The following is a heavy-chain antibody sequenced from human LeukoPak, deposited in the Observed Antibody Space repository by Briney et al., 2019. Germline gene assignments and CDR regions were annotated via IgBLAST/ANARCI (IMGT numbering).Heavy chain of an antibody. J-gene: IGHJ4*02. CDR1: GLTFDHYA. CDR3: AQSGGYDDY. Sequence: GGSLTLDCTASGLTFDHYAMHWGRHDTVQGLEWVSGISWNSGSIGYADSVKGRFTISRDNAKNSLYLQMNSLRAEDTALYYCAQSGGYDDYWGQGTLVTVSS. V-gene: IGHV3-9*01. D-gene: IGHD5-12*01. CDR2: ISWNSGSI.